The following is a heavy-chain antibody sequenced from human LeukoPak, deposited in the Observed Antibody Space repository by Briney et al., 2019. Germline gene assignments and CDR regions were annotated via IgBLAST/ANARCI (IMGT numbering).Heavy chain of an antibody. J-gene: IGHJ6*03. CDR3: ARVGVGYYYDSSGYYYRRNYYYMDV. Sequence: ASVKVSCRASGYTFTSYDINWVRQATGQGLEWMGWMNPNSGNTGYAQKFQGRVTMTRNTSISTAYMELSSLRSEDTAVYYCARVGVGYYYDSSGYYYRRNYYYMDVWGKGTTVTVSS. D-gene: IGHD3-22*01. CDR2: MNPNSGNT. CDR1: GYTFTSYD. V-gene: IGHV1-8*01.